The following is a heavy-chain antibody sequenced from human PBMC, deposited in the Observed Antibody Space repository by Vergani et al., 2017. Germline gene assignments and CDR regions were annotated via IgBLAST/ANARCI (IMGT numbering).Heavy chain of an antibody. Sequence: QVQLQQWGAGLLKPSETLSLTCEVHGESFSGHYWSWIRQPPGMGLEWIGHIHTGGSTDLNPSFKSRVSISVDTSKSQFSLKLNSVTVADTAVYYCARSRPYCTSGSCPAIWGQGTLVTVSS. CDR1: GESFSGHY. J-gene: IGHJ4*02. D-gene: IGHD2-15*01. CDR2: IHTGGST. V-gene: IGHV4-34*02. CDR3: ARSRPYCTSGSCPAI.